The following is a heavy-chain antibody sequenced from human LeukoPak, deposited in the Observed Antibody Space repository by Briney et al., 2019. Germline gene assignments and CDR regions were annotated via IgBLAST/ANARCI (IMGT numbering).Heavy chain of an antibody. D-gene: IGHD3-3*01. CDR2: IYYSGST. CDR1: GGSISSYY. CDR3: ARVLHYDFWSGYFDY. V-gene: IGHV4-59*01. Sequence: SETLSLTCTVSGGSISSYYWSWIRLPPGKGLEWIGYIYYSGSTNYNPSLKSRVTISVDTSKNQFSLKLSSVTAADTAVYYCARVLHYDFWSGYFDYWGQGTLVTVSS. J-gene: IGHJ4*02.